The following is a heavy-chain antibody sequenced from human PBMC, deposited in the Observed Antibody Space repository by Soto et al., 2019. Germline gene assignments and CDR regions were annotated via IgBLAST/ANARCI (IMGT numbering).Heavy chain of an antibody. CDR3: ARDTRVSYYYGMDV. V-gene: IGHV4-59*01. Sequence: SETLSLTCTVSGGSISSYYWSWIRQPPGKGLEWIGYISYSGSTNYNPSLKSRVTISVDTSKNQFSLKLSSVTAADTAVYYCARDTRVSYYYGMDVWGQGTTVTVSS. CDR1: GGSISSYY. J-gene: IGHJ6*02. CDR2: ISYSGST.